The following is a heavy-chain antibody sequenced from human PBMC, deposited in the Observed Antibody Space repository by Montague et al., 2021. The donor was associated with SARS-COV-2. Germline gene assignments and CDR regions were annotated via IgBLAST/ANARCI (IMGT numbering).Heavy chain of an antibody. Sequence: CAISGDSVRSNTAAWNWIRQSPSGGLEWLGRTNYRSKWTSDYATSVEGRISTDPDTSKNQFFLHLRSVTPEDTGVYYCVRDTGSAQAGFDAWGQGTLVTVSS. CDR2: TNYRSKWTS. V-gene: IGHV6-1*01. CDR3: VRDTGSAQAGFDA. D-gene: IGHD4-17*01. J-gene: IGHJ4*02. CDR1: GDSVRSNTAA.